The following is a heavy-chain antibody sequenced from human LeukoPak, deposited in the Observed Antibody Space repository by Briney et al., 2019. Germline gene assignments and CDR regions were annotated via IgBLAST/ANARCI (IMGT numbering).Heavy chain of an antibody. CDR3: ARNYYGSGTSDYFDY. CDR2: IWYDGSNE. D-gene: IGHD3-10*01. CDR1: GFTFGTYG. V-gene: IGHV3-33*08. Sequence: GGPLRLSCAASGFTFGTYGMHWVPQAPDKAGEGVADIWYDGSNESYADSVKGRFTISRDNSKNTLYLQMNSLRAEDTAVYYCARNYYGSGTSDYFDYWGQGTLVTVSS. J-gene: IGHJ4*02.